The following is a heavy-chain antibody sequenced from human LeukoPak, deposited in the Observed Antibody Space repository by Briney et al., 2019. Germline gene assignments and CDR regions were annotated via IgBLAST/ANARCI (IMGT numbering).Heavy chain of an antibody. V-gene: IGHV3-74*01. J-gene: IGHJ4*02. CDR3: ARVKSSGYEEYYFDY. D-gene: IGHD5-12*01. CDR1: GFTFSSYW. Sequence: QPGGSLRLSCAASGFTFSSYWMHWVRQAPGKGLVWVSRINSDGSSTSYADSVKGRFTISRDNAKNTLYLQMNSLRAEDTAVYYCARVKSSGYEEYYFDYWGQGTLVTVSS. CDR2: INSDGSST.